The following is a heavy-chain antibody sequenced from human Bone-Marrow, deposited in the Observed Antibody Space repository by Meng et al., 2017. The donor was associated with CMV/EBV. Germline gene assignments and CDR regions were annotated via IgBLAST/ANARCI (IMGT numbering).Heavy chain of an antibody. D-gene: IGHD3-9*01. Sequence: GESLKISCAASGFTFSSYAMSWVRQAPGKGLEWVSVIYSGGSSTYYADSVKGRFTISRDNSKNTLYLRMSSLRAEDTAVYYCAKGLEGYFALDNYGMDVWGQGTTVTVSS. CDR1: GFTFSSYA. CDR3: AKGLEGYFALDNYGMDV. CDR2: IYSGGSST. J-gene: IGHJ6*02. V-gene: IGHV3-23*03.